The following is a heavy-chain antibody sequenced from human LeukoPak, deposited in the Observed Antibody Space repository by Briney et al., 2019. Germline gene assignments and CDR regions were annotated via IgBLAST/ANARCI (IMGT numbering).Heavy chain of an antibody. CDR3: ARANGDYVVGYYYYYMDV. CDR2: IYYSGST. J-gene: IGHJ6*03. V-gene: IGHV4-59*12. D-gene: IGHD4-17*01. Sequence: SETLSLTCTVSGGSISSYYWSWIRQPPGKGLEWIGYIYYSGSTNYSPSLKSRVTISVDTSKNQFSLKLSSVTAADTAVYYCARANGDYVVGYYYYYMDVWGKGTTVTVSS. CDR1: GGSISSYY.